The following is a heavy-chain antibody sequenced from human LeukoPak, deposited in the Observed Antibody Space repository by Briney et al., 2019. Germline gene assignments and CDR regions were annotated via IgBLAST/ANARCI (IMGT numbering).Heavy chain of an antibody. CDR1: GFTFSSYA. CDR3: AREGAAGYYYDSSGSGAFDI. CDR2: ISYDGSNK. V-gene: IGHV3-30*14. J-gene: IGHJ3*02. D-gene: IGHD3-22*01. Sequence: GGSLRLSCAASGFTFSSYAMHWVRQAPGKGLEWVAVISYDGSNKYYADSVKGRFTISRDNSKNTLYLQMNSLRAEDTAVYYCAREGAAGYYYDSSGSGAFDIWGQGTMVTVSS.